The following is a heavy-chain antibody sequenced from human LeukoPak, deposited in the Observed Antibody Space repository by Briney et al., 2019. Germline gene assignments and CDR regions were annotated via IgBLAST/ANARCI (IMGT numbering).Heavy chain of an antibody. V-gene: IGHV4-31*03. J-gene: IGHJ4*02. D-gene: IGHD3-10*01. CDR3: ARVDTVVRGVIRYDY. CDR2: IYYSGST. Sequence: SETLSLTCTVSGGSISSVGYFWSWIRQHPGKGLEWIGYIYYSGSTYYHPSLKSRLTISVDTSENKFSLKLSSVTAADTAVYYCARVDTVVRGVIRYDYWGRGALVTVSS. CDR1: GGSISSVGYF.